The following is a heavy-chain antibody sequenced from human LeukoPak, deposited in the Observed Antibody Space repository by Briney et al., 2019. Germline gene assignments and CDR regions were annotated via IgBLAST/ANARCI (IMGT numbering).Heavy chain of an antibody. CDR3: ARTGTTFPIDY. CDR1: GFTFDDYA. D-gene: IGHD1-7*01. CDR2: ISWNSGSI. V-gene: IGHV3-9*01. J-gene: IGHJ4*02. Sequence: PGRSLRLSCAASGFTFDDYAMHWVRQAPGKGLEWVSGISWNSGSIGYADSVKGRFTISRDNAKNSLYLHMNSLRAEDTAVYYCARTGTTFPIDYWGQGTLVAVSS.